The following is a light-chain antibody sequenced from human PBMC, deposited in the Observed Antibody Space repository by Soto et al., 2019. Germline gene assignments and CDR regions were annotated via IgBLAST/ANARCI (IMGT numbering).Light chain of an antibody. CDR3: QQSYSTPPIT. CDR2: AAS. CDR1: QSISSY. V-gene: IGKV1-39*01. J-gene: IGKJ5*01. Sequence: DIQMTQPPSSLSASVGDRVTITCRASQSISSYLNWYQQKPGKAPKLLIYAASSLQSGVPSRFSGSGSGTYFTLTISSLQPEDFATYYCQQSYSTPPITFGQGTRLEIK.